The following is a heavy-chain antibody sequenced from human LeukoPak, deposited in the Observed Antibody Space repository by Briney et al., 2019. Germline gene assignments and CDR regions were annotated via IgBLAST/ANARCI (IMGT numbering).Heavy chain of an antibody. CDR3: ARLVCSTIPCYGKFYFDS. CDR1: GFTFSGYA. Sequence: GGSLRLSCAASGFTFSGYAMEWVRQAPGKGLEWVSSITGSSDSIYYADSVRGRFTISRDNAKNSVSLQINSLRAEDTAVYYCARLVCSTIPCYGKFYFDSWGQGTLVPVSS. CDR2: ITGSSDSI. J-gene: IGHJ4*02. V-gene: IGHV3-21*01. D-gene: IGHD2-2*01.